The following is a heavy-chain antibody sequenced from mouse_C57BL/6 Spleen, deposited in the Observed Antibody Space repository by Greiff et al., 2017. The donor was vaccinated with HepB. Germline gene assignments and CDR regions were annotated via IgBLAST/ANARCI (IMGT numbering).Heavy chain of an antibody. CDR3: ARGYYGSTIFDD. V-gene: IGHV1-54*01. CDR1: GYAFTNYL. J-gene: IGHJ2*01. Sequence: QVQLQQSGAELVRPGTSVKVSCKASGYAFTNYLIEWVKQRPGQGLEWIGVINPGSGGTNYNEKFKGKATLTADKSSSTAYMQLSSLTSEDSAVYFCARGYYGSTIFDDWGQGTTLTVSS. D-gene: IGHD1-1*01. CDR2: INPGSGGT.